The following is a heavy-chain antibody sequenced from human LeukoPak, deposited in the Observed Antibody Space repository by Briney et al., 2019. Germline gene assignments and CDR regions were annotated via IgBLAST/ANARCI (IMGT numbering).Heavy chain of an antibody. D-gene: IGHD6-13*01. Sequence: GGSLRLSCAASGFTFSSYWMSWVRQAPGKGLEWVANIKQDGSEKYYVDSVKGRFTISRDNAKNSLYLQMNSLRAEDTAVYYCARGGIAAAASDAFDIWGQGTMVTVSS. V-gene: IGHV3-7*01. CDR1: GFTFSSYW. J-gene: IGHJ3*02. CDR3: ARGGIAAAASDAFDI. CDR2: IKQDGSEK.